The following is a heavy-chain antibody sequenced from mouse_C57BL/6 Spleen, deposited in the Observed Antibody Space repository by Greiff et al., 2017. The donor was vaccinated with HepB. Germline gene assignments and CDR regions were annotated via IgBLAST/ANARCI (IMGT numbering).Heavy chain of an antibody. CDR1: GFTFSSYA. CDR3: ARTTVVAHWYFDV. D-gene: IGHD1-1*01. V-gene: IGHV5-4*01. CDR2: ISDGGSYT. Sequence: EVQVVESGGGLVKPGGSLKLSCAASGFTFSSYAMSWVRQTPEKRLEWVATISDGGSYTYYPDNVKGRFTISRDNAKNNLYLQMSHLKSEDTAMYYCARTTVVAHWYFDVWGTGTTVTVS. J-gene: IGHJ1*03.